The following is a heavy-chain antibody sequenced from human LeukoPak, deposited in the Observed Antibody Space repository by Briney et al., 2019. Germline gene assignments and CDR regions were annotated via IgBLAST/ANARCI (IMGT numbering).Heavy chain of an antibody. Sequence: ASVKVSCKASGYTFTSYGISWVRQAPGQGLEWMGWISAYNGNTNYAQKLQGRVTMTTDTPTSTAYIELRSLRSDDTAVYYCARDVPGGVVVPSFDYWGQGTLVTVSS. CDR1: GYTFTSYG. CDR2: ISAYNGNT. J-gene: IGHJ4*02. CDR3: ARDVPGGVVVPSFDY. D-gene: IGHD2-15*01. V-gene: IGHV1-18*01.